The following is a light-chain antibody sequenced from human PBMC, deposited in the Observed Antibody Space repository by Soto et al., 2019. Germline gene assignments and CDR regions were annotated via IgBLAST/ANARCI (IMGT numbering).Light chain of an antibody. J-gene: IGKJ1*01. CDR1: QNVGSK. Sequence: EIVMTQSPASLSVSPGERATLSCRASQNVGSKLAWYQHKPGQAPRFLIYGASTRAAGIPDRFSGSGSGTDFTLTISRLEPEDFAVYYCQQYGSSGTFGQGTKGDIK. V-gene: IGKV3-20*01. CDR2: GAS. CDR3: QQYGSSGT.